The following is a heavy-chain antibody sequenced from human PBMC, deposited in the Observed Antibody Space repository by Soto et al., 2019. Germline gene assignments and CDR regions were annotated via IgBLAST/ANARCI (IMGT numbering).Heavy chain of an antibody. Sequence: QEQLVEYGGEVVQPGGSRDFSWVGSGFPFRRSGRSWVGQAPARGPEWVALIYYDGNNEFYADPVKGRFTISRDNSGNTLYLQMNSLRVEDTAVYFCARDGNTATTHYYYMDLWGEGTTVTVSS. D-gene: IGHD1-7*01. CDR2: IYYDGNNE. CDR3: ARDGNTATTHYYYMDL. V-gene: IGHV3-33*01. CDR1: GFPFRRSG. J-gene: IGHJ6*03.